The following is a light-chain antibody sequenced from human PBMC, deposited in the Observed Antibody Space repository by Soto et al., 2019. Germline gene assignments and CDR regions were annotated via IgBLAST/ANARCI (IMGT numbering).Light chain of an antibody. V-gene: IGLV2-14*01. CDR1: SSDVGGYNY. J-gene: IGLJ1*01. CDR3: SSYTSSSTYV. Sequence: QSVLTQPASVSGSPGQSITISWTGTSSDVGGYNYVSWYQQHPGKAPKLMIYDVSNRPSGVSNRFSGSKSGNTASLTISWLQAEDEADYYCSSYTSSSTYVFGTGTKVTV. CDR2: DVS.